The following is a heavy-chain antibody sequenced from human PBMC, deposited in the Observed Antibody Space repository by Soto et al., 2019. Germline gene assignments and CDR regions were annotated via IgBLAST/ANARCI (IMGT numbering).Heavy chain of an antibody. V-gene: IGHV3-23*01. CDR3: AKDAPGSGWLSDY. Sequence: PGESLRLSCAASGFTFSIYAMSWVRQAPGKGLEWVSTIGGSGGGTVYADSVKGRFTISRDNSKKTLYLQMNSLRAEDTAVYYCAKDAPGSGWLSDYWGQGTLVTVSS. D-gene: IGHD3-22*01. J-gene: IGHJ4*02. CDR1: GFTFSIYA. CDR2: IGGSGGGT.